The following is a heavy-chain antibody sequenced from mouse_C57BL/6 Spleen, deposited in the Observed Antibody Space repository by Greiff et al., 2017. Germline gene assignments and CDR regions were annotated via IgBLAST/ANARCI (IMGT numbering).Heavy chain of an antibody. Sequence: EVQLQQSGPELVKPGASVKISCKASGYSFTGYYMNWVKQSPEKSLEWIGEINPSTGGTTYNQKFKAKATLTVDKSSSTAYMQLKSLTSEDSAVYYCAYNWGEGCWGQGTTLTVSS. J-gene: IGHJ2*01. D-gene: IGHD4-1*01. V-gene: IGHV1-42*01. CDR1: GYSFTGYY. CDR3: AYNWGEGC. CDR2: INPSTGGT.